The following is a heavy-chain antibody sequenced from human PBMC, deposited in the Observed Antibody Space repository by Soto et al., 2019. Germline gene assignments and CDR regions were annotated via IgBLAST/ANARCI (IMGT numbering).Heavy chain of an antibody. J-gene: IGHJ3*02. CDR2: ISGSGGST. CDR1: GFTFSSYA. D-gene: IGHD6-19*01. V-gene: IGHV3-23*01. Sequence: GGSLRLSCAASGFTFSSYAMSWVRQAPGKGLEWVSAISGSGGSTYYADSVKGRFTISRDNSKNKLYLQMNSLRAEDTAVYYCEKDNMADDAFDIWGQGTMVTLSS. CDR3: EKDNMADDAFDI.